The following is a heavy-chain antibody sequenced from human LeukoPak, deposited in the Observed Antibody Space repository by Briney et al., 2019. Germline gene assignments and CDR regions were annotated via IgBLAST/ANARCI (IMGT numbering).Heavy chain of an antibody. CDR3: AKGHTAMYYYYYMDV. D-gene: IGHD5-18*01. V-gene: IGHV3-48*03. J-gene: IGHJ6*03. CDR1: GFTFSSYE. CDR2: ISSSGSTI. Sequence: PGGSLRLSCAASGFTFSSYEMNWVRQAPGKGLEWVSYISSSGSTIYYADSVKGRFTISRDNAKNSLYLQMNSLRAEDTAVYYCAKGHTAMYYYYYMDVWGKGTTVTISS.